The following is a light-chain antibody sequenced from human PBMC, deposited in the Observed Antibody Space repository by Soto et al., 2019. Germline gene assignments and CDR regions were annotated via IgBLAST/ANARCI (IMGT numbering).Light chain of an antibody. CDR1: SSDVGGYNY. V-gene: IGLV2-8*01. CDR3: SSYAGSTNLGYV. J-gene: IGLJ1*01. CDR2: EVS. Sequence: QSALTQPPSASGSPGQSVTISCTGTSSDVGGYNYVSWYQQHPGKAPKLMIYEVSKRPSGVPDRFSGSKSGNTASLTVSGLQAEDEADYYCSSYAGSTNLGYVFGTGTQLTVL.